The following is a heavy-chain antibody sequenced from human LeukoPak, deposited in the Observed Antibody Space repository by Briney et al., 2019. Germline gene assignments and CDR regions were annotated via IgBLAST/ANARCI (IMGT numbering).Heavy chain of an antibody. V-gene: IGHV3-74*01. CDR3: AKGGCSGTSCYAEVNFDY. CDR2: INSDGSST. J-gene: IGHJ4*02. Sequence: PGGSLRLSCAASGFTFSSYWMHWVRQAPGKGLVWVSRINSDGSSTSYADSVKGRFTISRDNAKNTLYLQMNSLRAEDTAVYYCAKGGCSGTSCYAEVNFDYWSQGTLVTVSS. D-gene: IGHD2-2*01. CDR1: GFTFSSYW.